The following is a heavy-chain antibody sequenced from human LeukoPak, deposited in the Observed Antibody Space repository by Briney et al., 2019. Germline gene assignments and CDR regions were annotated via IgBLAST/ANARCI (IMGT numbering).Heavy chain of an antibody. CDR1: GFSFDDYT. V-gene: IGHV3-9*01. D-gene: IGHD6-19*01. CDR3: AKPLIPVAGTLYFDY. J-gene: IGHJ4*02. Sequence: GGSLRLSCAASGFSFDDYTLNWVRQAPGKGLEWVSSISWKSGKIAYADSVKGRFTISRDNAKNSLYLQMNSLRAEDTAVYYCAKPLIPVAGTLYFDYWGQGTLVTVSS. CDR2: ISWKSGKI.